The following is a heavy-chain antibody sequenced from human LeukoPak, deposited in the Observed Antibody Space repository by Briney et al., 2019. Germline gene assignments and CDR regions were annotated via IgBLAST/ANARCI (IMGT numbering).Heavy chain of an antibody. CDR3: AKDLTIFGVVITPDY. D-gene: IGHD3-3*01. CDR1: GLTFSNYW. V-gene: IGHV3-74*01. J-gene: IGHJ4*02. Sequence: GGSLRLSCAVSGLTFSNYWMHWVRQAPGKGLVWVSRISNDGTSTSYADSVKGRFTISRDNAKNTLYLQMNSLRAEDTAVYYCAKDLTIFGVVITPDYWGQGTLVTVSS. CDR2: ISNDGTST.